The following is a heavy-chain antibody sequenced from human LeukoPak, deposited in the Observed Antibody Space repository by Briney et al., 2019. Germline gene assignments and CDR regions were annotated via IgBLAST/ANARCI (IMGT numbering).Heavy chain of an antibody. CDR2: IHFSGST. CDR3: ARTSAEYSNSWIDS. CDR1: GDSISSSSYF. V-gene: IGHV4-39*07. J-gene: IGHJ5*01. Sequence: PSETLSLTCTVSGDSISSSSYFWAWLRQPPGKGLEWIVSIHFSGSTYSNPSLQSRVIISVDKSKNHFSLKLTSVTAADTAVYYCARTSAEYSNSWIDSWGQGTLVIVSS. D-gene: IGHD6-6*01.